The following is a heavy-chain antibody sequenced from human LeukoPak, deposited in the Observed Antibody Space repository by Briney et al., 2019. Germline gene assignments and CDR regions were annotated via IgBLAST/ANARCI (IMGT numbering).Heavy chain of an antibody. J-gene: IGHJ4*02. Sequence: GASVKVSCKASLYTFTRYDVNWVRQATGQGLEWMGWVNPNSGDTAYAQNFQGRVTMTRDTSINTAYMELSSLRSEDTAVYYCARGAWTSSFDYWGQGTLVTVSS. CDR3: ARGAWTSSFDY. CDR2: VNPNSGDT. V-gene: IGHV1-8*01. D-gene: IGHD6-6*01. CDR1: LYTFTRYD.